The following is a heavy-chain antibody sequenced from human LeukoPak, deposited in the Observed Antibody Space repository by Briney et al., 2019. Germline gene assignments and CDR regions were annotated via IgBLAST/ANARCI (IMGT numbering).Heavy chain of an antibody. CDR3: AEDGSLYQARYYFDY. CDR1: GFTFDDYA. V-gene: IGHV3-9*01. Sequence: GGSLRLSCAASGFTFDDYAMHWVRQAPGKGLEWVSGISWNSGSIGYADSVKGRFTISRDNAKNSLYLQMNSLRAEDTALYYCAEDGSLYQARYYFDYWGQGTLVTVSS. D-gene: IGHD2-2*01. J-gene: IGHJ4*02. CDR2: ISWNSGSI.